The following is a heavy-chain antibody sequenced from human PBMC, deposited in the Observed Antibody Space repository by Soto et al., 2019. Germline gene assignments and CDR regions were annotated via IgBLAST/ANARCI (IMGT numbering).Heavy chain of an antibody. CDR2: IYYNGIT. D-gene: IGHD6-13*01. V-gene: IGHV4-59*01. CDR3: ARGGKSSWYPDY. J-gene: IGHJ4*02. Sequence: WTWIRQPPGKGLEWIGFIYYNGITNYNPSLKSRVTISVDTSKNQFYLRLSSVTAADTAVYFCARGGKSSWYPDYWGQGTLVTVSS.